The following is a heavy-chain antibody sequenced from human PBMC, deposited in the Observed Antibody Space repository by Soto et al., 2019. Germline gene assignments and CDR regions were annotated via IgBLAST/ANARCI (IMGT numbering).Heavy chain of an antibody. D-gene: IGHD6-13*01. CDR1: GYTFTSYD. CDR2: MNPNSGNT. CDR3: ARMGVAAAFHRDYYYGMDV. J-gene: IGHJ6*02. V-gene: IGHV1-8*01. Sequence: ASVKVSCKASGYTFTSYDINWVRQATGQGLEWMGWMNPNSGNTGYAQKFQGRVTMTRNTSISTAYMELSSLRSEDTAVYYCARMGVAAAFHRDYYYGMDVWGQGTTVTVSS.